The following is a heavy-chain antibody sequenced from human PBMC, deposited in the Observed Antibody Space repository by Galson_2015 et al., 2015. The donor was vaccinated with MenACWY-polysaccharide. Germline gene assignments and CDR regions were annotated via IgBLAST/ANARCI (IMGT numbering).Heavy chain of an antibody. CDR3: ARDQESPGQTDP. Sequence: SLRLSCATSGFILNTYGMTWVRQAPGKGLEWVSGISAGAGSTYYADSVKGRLTISRDNSKNTLFLQMSNLRAEDTAVYYCARDQESPGQTDPWGQGTLVTVSS. CDR2: ISAGAGST. CDR1: GFILNTYG. D-gene: IGHD2-8*02. J-gene: IGHJ5*02. V-gene: IGHV3-23*01.